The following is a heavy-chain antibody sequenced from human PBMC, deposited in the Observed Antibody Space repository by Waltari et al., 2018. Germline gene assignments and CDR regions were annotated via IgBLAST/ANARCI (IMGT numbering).Heavy chain of an antibody. Sequence: EVQLVESGGGLVKPGGSLRLSLAASGFTFSSYSMNWVRQAPGKGLEWVSSISSSSSYIYYADSGKGRFTISRDNAKNSLYLQMNSLRAEDTAVYYCARAPDFWSGYDYWGQGTLVTVSS. CDR1: GFTFSSYS. J-gene: IGHJ4*02. CDR3: ARAPDFWSGYDY. D-gene: IGHD3-3*01. CDR2: ISSSSSYI. V-gene: IGHV3-21*04.